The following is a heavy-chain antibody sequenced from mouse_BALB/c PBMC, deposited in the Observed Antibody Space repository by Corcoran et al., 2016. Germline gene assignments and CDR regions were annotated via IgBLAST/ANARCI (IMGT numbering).Heavy chain of an antibody. V-gene: IGHV9-3-1*01. CDR1: GYTFTNYG. D-gene: IGHD1-1*01. CDR3: ADYGSIAIDY. Sequence: QIQLVQSGPELKKPGETVKISCKASGYTFTNYGMNWVKQAPGKGLKWMGWINTYTGEPTYADDFKGRFAFSLETSASTAYLQINNLKNEDTATYVCADYGSIAIDYWGQGTSVTVSS. CDR2: INTYTGEP. J-gene: IGHJ4*01.